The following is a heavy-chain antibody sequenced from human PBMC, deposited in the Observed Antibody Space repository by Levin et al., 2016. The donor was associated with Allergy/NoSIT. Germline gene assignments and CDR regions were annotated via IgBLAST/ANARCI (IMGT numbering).Heavy chain of an antibody. CDR2: IIPILGIA. CDR3: ARDRDIVVVVAATPSSIWFDP. Sequence: SVKVSCKASGGTFSSYAISWVRQAPGQGLEWMGRIIPILGIANYAQKFQGRVTITADKSTSTAYMELSSLRSEDTAVYYCARDRDIVVVVAATPSSIWFDPWGQGTLVTVSS. D-gene: IGHD2-15*01. V-gene: IGHV1-69*04. J-gene: IGHJ5*02. CDR1: GGTFSSYA.